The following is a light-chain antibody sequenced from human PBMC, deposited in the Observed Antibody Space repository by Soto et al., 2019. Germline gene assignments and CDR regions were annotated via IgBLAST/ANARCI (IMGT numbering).Light chain of an antibody. CDR3: QQYTKWPQT. Sequence: EIVMTQSPATLSVSPGERATLSCRASQSVHSNLAWYLQRPGQAPRLLIYGASTRATGIPARFSGSGSGTEFTLTISSLQSEDSAVYYCQQYTKWPQTFGQGTKVEIK. J-gene: IGKJ1*01. V-gene: IGKV3-15*01. CDR2: GAS. CDR1: QSVHSN.